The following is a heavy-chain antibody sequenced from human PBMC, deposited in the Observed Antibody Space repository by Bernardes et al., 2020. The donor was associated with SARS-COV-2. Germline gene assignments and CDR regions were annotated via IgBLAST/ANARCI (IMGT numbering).Heavy chain of an antibody. CDR1: GFTFSSYA. CDR2: ISYDGSNK. CDR3: ARGRSGGTTRALDV. D-gene: IGHD2-15*01. J-gene: IGHJ6*02. Sequence: SLRLSCAASGFTFSSYAMHWVRQAPGKGLEWVAVISYDGSNKYYADSVKGRFTISRDNSKNTLYLQMNSLRAEDTAVYYCARGRSGGTTRALDVWGQGTTVTVSS. V-gene: IGHV3-30*01.